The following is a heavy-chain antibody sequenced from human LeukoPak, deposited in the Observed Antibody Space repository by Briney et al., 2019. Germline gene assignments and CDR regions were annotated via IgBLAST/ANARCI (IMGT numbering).Heavy chain of an antibody. J-gene: IGHJ6*02. CDR3: ARGPFHLVVVPAHGMDV. CDR1: GYTFTSYD. Sequence: ASVKVSCKASGYTFTSYDINWVRQAAGQGLEWTGWMNPNSGNTGYAQKFQGRVTMTRNTSISTAYMELSSLRSEDTAVYYCARGPFHLVVVPAHGMDVWGQGTTVTVSS. D-gene: IGHD2-2*01. CDR2: MNPNSGNT. V-gene: IGHV1-8*01.